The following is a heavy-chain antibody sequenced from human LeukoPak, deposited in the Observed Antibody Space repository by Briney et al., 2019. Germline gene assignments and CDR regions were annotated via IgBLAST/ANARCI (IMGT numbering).Heavy chain of an antibody. CDR2: INPSGGST. V-gene: IGHV1-46*01. CDR3: ARVGRRGLGPDY. Sequence: ASVTVSCTASGYTFTIYYMHWVRQAPGQGLEWMGIINPSGGSTSYAQKFQGRVTMTRDTSTSTVYMKLSSLRSEDTAVYSCARVGRRGLGPDYWGQGTGVSVFS. CDR1: GYTFTIYY. D-gene: IGHD3-16*01. J-gene: IGHJ4*02.